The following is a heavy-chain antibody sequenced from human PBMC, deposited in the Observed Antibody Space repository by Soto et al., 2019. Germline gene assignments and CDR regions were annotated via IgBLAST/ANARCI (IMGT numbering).Heavy chain of an antibody. CDR2: FYPGDSTS. V-gene: IGHV5-51*01. CDR3: ARIIGYCRNSDCCWTFDI. D-gene: IGHD2-15*01. Sequence: GESLKISCKTSGYRFISYWVAWVRQKPGKGLEWMGTFYPGDSTSTYSPSFQGQVTISVDKSISTAYRHLSSLKASDTAMYYCARIIGYCRNSDCCWTFDIWGRGTTVTVPS. J-gene: IGHJ3*02. CDR1: GYRFISYW.